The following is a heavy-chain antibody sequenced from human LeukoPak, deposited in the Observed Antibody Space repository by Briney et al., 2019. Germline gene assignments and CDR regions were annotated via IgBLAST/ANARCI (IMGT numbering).Heavy chain of an antibody. V-gene: IGHV4-39*01. CDR2: IYYSGST. J-gene: IGHJ4*02. CDR1: GGSIRSSSYY. Sequence: SETLSLTCTVYGGSIRSSSYYWGWIRQPPGKGLESIGSIYYSGSTYYNPSLKSRVTISVDTSKNQFSLKLSSVTAADTAVYYCARQIRFLEWFRWEFDYWGQGTLVTVSS. D-gene: IGHD3-3*01. CDR3: ARQIRFLEWFRWEFDY.